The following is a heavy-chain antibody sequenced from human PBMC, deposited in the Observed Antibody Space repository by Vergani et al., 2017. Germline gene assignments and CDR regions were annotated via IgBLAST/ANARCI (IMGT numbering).Heavy chain of an antibody. CDR2: IWYDGSNK. D-gene: IGHD6-13*01. V-gene: IGHV3-33*01. CDR1: GFTFSSYG. Sequence: QVQLVESGGGVVQPGRSLRLSCAASGFTFSSYGMHWVRQAPGKGLEWVAVIWYDGSNKYYADSVKGRFTISRDNSKNTLYLQMNSLRAEDTAVYYCARGFIAAAGYPPAFDIWGQGTMVTVSS. CDR3: ARGFIAAAGYPPAFDI. J-gene: IGHJ3*02.